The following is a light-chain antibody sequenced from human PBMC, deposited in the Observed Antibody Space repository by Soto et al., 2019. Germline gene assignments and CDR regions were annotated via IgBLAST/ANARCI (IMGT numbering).Light chain of an antibody. CDR1: QTVSSSY. CDR2: RAS. Sequence: EIVLTQSPGTLSLSPGERATLSCRASQTVSSSYLAWYQQKPGQAPTLLLYRASSRATGIPDRFSGSGSGTDFTLTTSSLQPEDFAVYYCQQYDNSPTWTFGQGTKVDIK. CDR3: QQYDNSPTWT. J-gene: IGKJ1*01. V-gene: IGKV3-20*01.